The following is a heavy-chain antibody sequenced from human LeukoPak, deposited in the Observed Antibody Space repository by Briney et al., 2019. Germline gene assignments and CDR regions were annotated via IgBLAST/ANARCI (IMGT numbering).Heavy chain of an antibody. CDR2: IYTSGST. CDR1: GGSISSGSYY. Sequence: SETLSLTCTDSGGSISSGSYYWRWIRQPAGKGLEWIGRIYTSGSTNYNPSLKSRVTISVDTSKNQFSLKLSSVTAADTAVYYCARGNSNYVFDYWGQGTLVTVSS. J-gene: IGHJ4*02. D-gene: IGHD4-11*01. CDR3: ARGNSNYVFDY. V-gene: IGHV4-61*02.